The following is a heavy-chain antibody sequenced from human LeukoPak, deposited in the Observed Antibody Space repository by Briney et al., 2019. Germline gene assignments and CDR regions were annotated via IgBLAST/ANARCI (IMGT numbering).Heavy chain of an antibody. CDR2: INHSGST. CDR3: ARVPEYYDSSFFDY. Sequence: SETLSLTCAVYGESFSGYYWYWIRQPPGKGLEWIGEINHSGSTNYNPSLKSRVTISVDTSKNQFSLKLSSVTAADTAVYYCARVPEYYDSSFFDYWGQGTLVTVSS. D-gene: IGHD3-22*01. CDR1: GESFSGYY. J-gene: IGHJ4*02. V-gene: IGHV4-34*01.